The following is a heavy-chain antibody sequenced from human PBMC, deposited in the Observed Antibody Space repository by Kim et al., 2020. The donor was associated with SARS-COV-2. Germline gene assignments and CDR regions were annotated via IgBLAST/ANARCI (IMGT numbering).Heavy chain of an antibody. V-gene: IGHV3-11*06. D-gene: IGHD4-17*01. J-gene: IGHJ3*02. Sequence: YGKGRFTSTRDNAKNSLYRQMNSLRAEDTAVYYCARSLTTVTTGRDAFDIWGQGTMVTVSS. CDR3: ARSLTTVTTGRDAFDI.